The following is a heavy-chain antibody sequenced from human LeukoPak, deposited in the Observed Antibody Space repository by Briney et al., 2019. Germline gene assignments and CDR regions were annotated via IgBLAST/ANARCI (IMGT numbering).Heavy chain of an antibody. D-gene: IGHD5-24*01. V-gene: IGHV5-51*01. CDR3: ARHDLDGWNDAFDI. Sequence: GESLQISCKGAGYSFTSYWIGWGRQMPGKGLEWMGIIYPGDSDTRYSPSFQGQVTISADKSISTAYLQWCSLKASDTAMYYCARHDLDGWNDAFDIWGQGTMVTVSS. CDR1: GYSFTSYW. CDR2: IYPGDSDT. J-gene: IGHJ3*02.